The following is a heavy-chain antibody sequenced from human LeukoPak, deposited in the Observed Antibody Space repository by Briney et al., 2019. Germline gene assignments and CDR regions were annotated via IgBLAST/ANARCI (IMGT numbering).Heavy chain of an antibody. V-gene: IGHV4-34*01. J-gene: IGHJ4*02. CDR2: INHSGST. CDR3: ARGGKTGYSSSSESVLDY. CDR1: GGSFSGYY. D-gene: IGHD6-6*01. Sequence: SETLSLTCAVYGGSFSGYYWSWIRRPPGKGLEWIGEINHSGSTNYNPSLKSRVTISVDTSKNQFSLKLSSVTAADTAVYYCARGGKTGYSSSSESVLDYWGQGTLVTVSS.